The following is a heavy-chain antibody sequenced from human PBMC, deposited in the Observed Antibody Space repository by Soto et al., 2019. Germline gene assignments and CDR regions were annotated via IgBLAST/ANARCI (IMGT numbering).Heavy chain of an antibody. CDR1: GFTFSNAW. J-gene: IGHJ3*02. D-gene: IGHD6-6*01. CDR2: IKSKTDGGTT. Sequence: LRLSCAASGFTFSNAWINWVRQAPGKGLEWVGRIKSKTDGGTTDYAAPVKGRFTISRDDSKNTLYLQMNSLKTEDTAVYYCTTDPVPGLDAFDIWGQGTMVTVSS. CDR3: TTDPVPGLDAFDI. V-gene: IGHV3-15*07.